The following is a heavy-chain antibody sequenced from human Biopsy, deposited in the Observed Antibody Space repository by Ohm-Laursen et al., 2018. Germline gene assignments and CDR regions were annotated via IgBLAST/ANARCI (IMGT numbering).Heavy chain of an antibody. D-gene: IGHD5-12*01. CDR1: GGSVSSGSYY. J-gene: IGHJ3*02. V-gene: IGHV4-61*01. CDR3: AGRPWPNAFDI. CDR2: IYYSGGT. Sequence: SDTLSLTCTVSGGSVSSGSYYWSWIRQPPGKGLEWIGYIYYSGGTNYNPSLKSRVTIAADTSRNQFSLKLSSVTAADTAVYYCAGRPWPNAFDIWGQGTMVTVSS.